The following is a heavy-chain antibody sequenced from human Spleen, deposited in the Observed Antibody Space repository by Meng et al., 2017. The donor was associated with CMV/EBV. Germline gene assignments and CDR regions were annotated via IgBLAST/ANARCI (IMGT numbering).Heavy chain of an antibody. J-gene: IGHJ5*02. CDR2: INHSGST. CDR3: ARTTNHYDSGGYYSLGGFDP. D-gene: IGHD3-22*01. Sequence: LSTDFGTWNRQPPGKGLEWIGEINHSGSTNSTPSLKSRVTISVDTSKNQFSLKLTSATAADTAVYYCARTTNHYDSGGYYSLGGFDPWGQGALVTVSS. V-gene: IGHV4-34*01. CDR1: LSTDF.